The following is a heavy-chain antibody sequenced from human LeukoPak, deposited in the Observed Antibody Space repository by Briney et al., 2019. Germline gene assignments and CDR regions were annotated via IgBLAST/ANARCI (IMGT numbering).Heavy chain of an antibody. V-gene: IGHV3-30*02. D-gene: IGHD3-3*01. J-gene: IGHJ1*01. CDR1: GFTFSSYG. CDR2: IRYDGSNK. Sequence: GGSLRLSCAASGFTFSSYGMHWVRQAPAKGLEWVAFIRYDGSNKYYADSVKGRFTISRDNSKNTLYLQMNSLRAEDTAVYYCAKSWSIFGVAPIYFQHWGQGTLVTVSS. CDR3: AKSWSIFGVAPIYFQH.